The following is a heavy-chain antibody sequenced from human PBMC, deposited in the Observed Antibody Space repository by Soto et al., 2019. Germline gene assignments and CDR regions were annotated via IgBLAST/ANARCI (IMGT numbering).Heavy chain of an antibody. CDR2: INTDGSGT. D-gene: IGHD5-12*01. CDR1: GFTFSSDW. V-gene: IGHV3-74*01. Sequence: GGSLRLSCAASGFTFSSDWMHWVRQAPGKGLVWVSRINTDGSGTTYADSVKGRFTISRDNAKNTLYLQMSSLRAEDTAVYFCASEETDAYNYKPGNWGKGTLVTDPS. J-gene: IGHJ4*02. CDR3: ASEETDAYNYKPGN.